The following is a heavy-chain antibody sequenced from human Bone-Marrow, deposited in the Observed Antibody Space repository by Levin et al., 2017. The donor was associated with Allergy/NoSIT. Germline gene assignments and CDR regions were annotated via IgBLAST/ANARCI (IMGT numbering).Heavy chain of an antibody. J-gene: IGHJ4*02. Sequence: SETLSLTCAVSGGSISSSNWWSWVRQPPGKGLEWIGEIYHSGSTNYNPSLKSRVTISVDKSKNQFSLKLSSVTAADTVVYYCARAPTYYDYVWGSYRPYYFDCWGQGTLVTVSS. CDR1: GGSISSSNW. D-gene: IGHD3-16*02. CDR2: IYHSGST. CDR3: ARAPTYYDYVWGSYRPYYFDC. V-gene: IGHV4-4*02.